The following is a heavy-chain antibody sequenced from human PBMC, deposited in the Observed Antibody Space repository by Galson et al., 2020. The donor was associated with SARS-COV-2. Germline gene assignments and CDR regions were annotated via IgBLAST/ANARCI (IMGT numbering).Heavy chain of an antibody. Sequence: GGSLRLSCAASGFTFSSYSMNWVRQAPGKGLEWVSYISSSSSTIYYAVSVKGRFTISRDNAKNSLYLQMNSLRAEDTAVYYCARGLVEGWFREPTGSAFDIWGQGTMVTVSS. CDR3: ARGLVEGWFREPTGSAFDI. D-gene: IGHD3-10*01. J-gene: IGHJ3*02. CDR1: GFTFSSYS. CDR2: ISSSSSTI. V-gene: IGHV3-48*04.